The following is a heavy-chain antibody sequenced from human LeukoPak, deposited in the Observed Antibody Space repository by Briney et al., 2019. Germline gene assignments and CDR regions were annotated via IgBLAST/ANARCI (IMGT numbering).Heavy chain of an antibody. D-gene: IGHD2-2*01. J-gene: IGHJ5*02. Sequence: SETLSLTCTVSGGSISSYHWSWIRQPPGKGLEWIGYIYYSGSTNYNPSLKSRVTISVDTSKNQFSLKLSSVTAADTAVYYCARHVRYCSSTSCYVRWFDPWGQGTLVTVSS. V-gene: IGHV4-59*08. CDR3: ARHVRYCSSTSCYVRWFDP. CDR2: IYYSGST. CDR1: GGSISSYH.